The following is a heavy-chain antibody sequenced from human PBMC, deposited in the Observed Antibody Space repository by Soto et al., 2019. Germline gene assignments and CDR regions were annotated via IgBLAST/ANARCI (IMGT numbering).Heavy chain of an antibody. D-gene: IGHD5-12*01. Sequence: PGESLKISRKGSGSSFTSYWISWVRQMPGNGLEWMGRIDPSDSYTNYSPSFQGHVTISADKSISTAYLQWSSLKASDTAMYYCARHLQDSGYDYPHYYYGMDVWGQGTTVTVSS. CDR2: IDPSDSYT. J-gene: IGHJ6*02. CDR3: ARHLQDSGYDYPHYYYGMDV. CDR1: GSSFTSYW. V-gene: IGHV5-10-1*01.